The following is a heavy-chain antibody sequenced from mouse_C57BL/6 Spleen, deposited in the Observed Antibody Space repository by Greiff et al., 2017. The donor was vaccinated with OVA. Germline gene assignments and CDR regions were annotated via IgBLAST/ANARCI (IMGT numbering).Heavy chain of an antibody. CDR2: ILPGSGNT. CDR3: ASYYSNWDYYAMDY. J-gene: IGHJ4*01. D-gene: IGHD2-5*01. CDR1: GYTFTGYW. V-gene: IGHV1-9*01. Sequence: QVQLQQSGAELMKPGASVKLSCKATGYTFTGYWIEWVKQRPGHGLEWIGEILPGSGNTNYNEKFKGKATFTADTSSNTAYMQLSSLTTEDSAIYYCASYYSNWDYYAMDYWGQGTSVTVSS.